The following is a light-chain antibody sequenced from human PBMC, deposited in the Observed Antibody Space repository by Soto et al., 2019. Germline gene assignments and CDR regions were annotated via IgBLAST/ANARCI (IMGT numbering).Light chain of an antibody. Sequence: EIVMTQSPATLSVSPGERATLSCRASQRVSRNLAWYQQKPGQAPRLLIYGASTRATGIPARFSGSGSGTEFTLTISSLQSEDFAVYYCQQYNNWLTWTFGQGTKVDIK. J-gene: IGKJ1*01. V-gene: IGKV3-15*01. CDR1: QRVSRN. CDR3: QQYNNWLTWT. CDR2: GAS.